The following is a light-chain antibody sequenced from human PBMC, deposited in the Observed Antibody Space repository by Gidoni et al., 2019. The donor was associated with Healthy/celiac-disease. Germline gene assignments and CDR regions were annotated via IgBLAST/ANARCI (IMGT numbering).Light chain of an antibody. CDR1: NIGSKS. CDR2: DDR. J-gene: IGLJ2*01. V-gene: IGLV3-21*03. Sequence: YVLTQPPSVSVAPGKTARITCGGNNIGSKSVHWYQQKPGQAPVLVVYDDRDRPSGIPERFSGSNSGNTATLTISRVEAGDEADYYCQVWDSSSDHVVFGGGTKLTVL. CDR3: QVWDSSSDHVV.